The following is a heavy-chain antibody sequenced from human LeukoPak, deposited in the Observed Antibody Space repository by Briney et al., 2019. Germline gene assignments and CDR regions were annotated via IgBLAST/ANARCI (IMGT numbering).Heavy chain of an antibody. Sequence: SETLSLTWTVSGGSISSGGYYWSWIRQHPGKGLEWIGYIYYSGSTYYNPSLKSRVTISVDTSKNQFSLKLSSVTAADTAVYYCAGRGASILWWSHYYFDYWGQGTLVTVSS. CDR1: GGSISSGGYY. CDR3: AGRGASILWWSHYYFDY. V-gene: IGHV4-31*02. J-gene: IGHJ4*02. D-gene: IGHD2-21*01. CDR2: IYYSGST.